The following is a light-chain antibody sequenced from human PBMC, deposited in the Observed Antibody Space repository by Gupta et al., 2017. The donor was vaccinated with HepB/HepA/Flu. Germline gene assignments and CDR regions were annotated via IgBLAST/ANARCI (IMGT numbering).Light chain of an antibody. V-gene: IGKV3-11*01. CDR2: DAS. Sequence: EILLTQSPATLSFSPGERATLSCRASQSVGSFVAWYQQRPGQAPRLLIYDASNRDTGIPARFSGSGYGTDFTLTISSREPEDFAVYYCQQRSNWPPITFGGGTRVEIK. CDR1: QSVGSF. CDR3: QQRSNWPPIT. J-gene: IGKJ4*01.